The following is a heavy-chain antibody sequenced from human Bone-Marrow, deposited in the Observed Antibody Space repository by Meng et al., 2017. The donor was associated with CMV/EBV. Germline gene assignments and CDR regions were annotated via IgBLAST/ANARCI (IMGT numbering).Heavy chain of an antibody. Sequence: ASVKVSCKASGYTFTGYYMHWVRQAPGQGLEWMGWINPNSGGTNYAQKFQGRVTMTRDTSIRTAYMELSRLRSDDTAVYYCARDYQYSSSWDTNYYYYGMDVWGQGTTVTVSS. D-gene: IGHD6-13*01. J-gene: IGHJ6*02. CDR2: INPNSGGT. CDR1: GYTFTGYY. V-gene: IGHV1-2*02. CDR3: ARDYQYSSSWDTNYYYYGMDV.